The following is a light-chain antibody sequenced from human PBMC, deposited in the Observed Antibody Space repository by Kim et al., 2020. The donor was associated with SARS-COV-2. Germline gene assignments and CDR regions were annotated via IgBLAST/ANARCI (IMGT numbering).Light chain of an antibody. V-gene: IGLV3-21*04. CDR2: YDS. Sequence: SYELTQPPSVSVAPGKTARITCGGNNIGSKSVHWYQQKPGQAPVLVIYYDSDRLSGIPERFSGSNSVNTATLTISRVEAGDEADYYCQVWDSSSDHRWVFGGGTQLTVL. J-gene: IGLJ3*02. CDR3: QVWDSSSDHRWV. CDR1: NIGSKS.